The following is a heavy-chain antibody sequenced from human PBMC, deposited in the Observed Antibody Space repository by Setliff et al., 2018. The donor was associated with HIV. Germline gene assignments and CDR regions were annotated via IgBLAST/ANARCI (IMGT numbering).Heavy chain of an antibody. D-gene: IGHD3-22*01. CDR3: AMLDTSDYFRNNWFDS. J-gene: IGHJ5*01. CDR2: IYTDGST. Sequence: PSETLSLTCTVSGGSISSGTYYWSWIRQPAGKGLEWIGHIYTDGSTTFNPSLRSRVTISADTPKNQLSLKLTSVTAADTAVYYCAMLDTSDYFRNNWFDSWGQGTLVTVSS. CDR1: GGSISSGTYY. V-gene: IGHV4-61*09.